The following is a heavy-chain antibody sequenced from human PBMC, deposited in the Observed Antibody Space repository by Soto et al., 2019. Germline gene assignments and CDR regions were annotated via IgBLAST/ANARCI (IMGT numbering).Heavy chain of an antibody. CDR2: ISAYNGNT. CDR3: AKVSYYGITYNWHDP. CDR1: GYTFTSYG. J-gene: IGHJ5*02. Sequence: GASVKVSCKASGYTFTSYGISWVRQAPGQGLEWMGWISAYNGNTNYAQKLQGRVTMTTDTSTSTAYMELRSLRSEDTAVYYCAKVSYYGITYNWHDPWGQGTLVTVSS. V-gene: IGHV1-18*01. D-gene: IGHD3-16*01.